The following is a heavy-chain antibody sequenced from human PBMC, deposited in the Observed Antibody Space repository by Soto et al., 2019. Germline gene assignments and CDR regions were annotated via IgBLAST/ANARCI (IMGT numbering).Heavy chain of an antibody. V-gene: IGHV3-21*01. CDR3: ASTTVVAATCDF. Sequence: PGGSLTLSCGASGFAFRSYNMNWVRQAPGKGLEWVASISSGSSNIYYADSVKGRFTISRDNAKNSLYLQMDSLRAEDSAVYYCASTTVVAATCDFWGHGTLVTVSS. CDR2: ISSGSSNI. D-gene: IGHD2-15*01. J-gene: IGHJ4*01. CDR1: GFAFRSYN.